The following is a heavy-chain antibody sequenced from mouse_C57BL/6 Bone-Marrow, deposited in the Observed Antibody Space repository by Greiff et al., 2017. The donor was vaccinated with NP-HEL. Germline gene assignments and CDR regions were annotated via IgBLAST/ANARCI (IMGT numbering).Heavy chain of an antibody. D-gene: IGHD2-4*01. Sequence: QVQLQQPGAELVKPGASVKLSCKASGYTFTSYWMHWVKQRPGRGLEWIGRIDPNSGGTTYNEKFKSKATLTVDKPSSTAYMQLSSLTSEDSAVYYCARSRTIYYDYDGYFDYWGQGTTLTVSS. CDR2: IDPNSGGT. V-gene: IGHV1-72*01. J-gene: IGHJ2*01. CDR3: ARSRTIYYDYDGYFDY. CDR1: GYTFTSYW.